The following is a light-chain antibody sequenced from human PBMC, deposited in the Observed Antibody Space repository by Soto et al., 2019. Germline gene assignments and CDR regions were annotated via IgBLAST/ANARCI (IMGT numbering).Light chain of an antibody. V-gene: IGKV3-20*01. CDR2: GAS. CDR1: QSVSSSY. CDR3: QQYGWLWWT. J-gene: IGKJ1*01. Sequence: IVFKISPGTLSLTPGERATLSCRASQSVSSSYLARYQQKPGQAPRLLIYGASNRAPGIPDRFSGSGSGTDFTLTISRLEPEDFALYYCQQYGWLWWTFGQGTNVDI.